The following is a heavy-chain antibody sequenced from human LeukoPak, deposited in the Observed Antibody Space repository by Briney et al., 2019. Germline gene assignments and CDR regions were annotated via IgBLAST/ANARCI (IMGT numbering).Heavy chain of an antibody. CDR3: ATSGRVAGTIKVRGAEYFQH. CDR1: GFTVSSNY. CDR2: TYSGGST. D-gene: IGHD6-19*01. J-gene: IGHJ1*01. Sequence: PGGSLRLSCAASGFTVSSNYMSWVRQAPGKGLEWVSVTYSGGSTYYADSVKGRFTISRDNSKNTLYLQMNSLRAEDTAVYYCATSGRVAGTIKVRGAEYFQHWGQGTLVTVSS. V-gene: IGHV3-53*01.